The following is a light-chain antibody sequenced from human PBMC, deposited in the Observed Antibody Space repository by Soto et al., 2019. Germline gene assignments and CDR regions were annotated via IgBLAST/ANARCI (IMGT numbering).Light chain of an antibody. V-gene: IGKV1-5*03. CDR2: KAS. CDR3: QQYGANSPWT. CDR1: QNINDW. Sequence: DIQVTQYPSTLSASVGDRVTINCRASQNINDWLAWYQQKSGKAPKVLIYKASSLESGVPSRFSGSGCGTEFTLTISSLQTEDFATYYCQQYGANSPWTFGPGTKVEIK. J-gene: IGKJ1*01.